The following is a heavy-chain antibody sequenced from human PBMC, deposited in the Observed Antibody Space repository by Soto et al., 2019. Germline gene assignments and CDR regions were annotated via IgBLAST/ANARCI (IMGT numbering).Heavy chain of an antibody. CDR3: AKDLDQLLFLAYFDY. J-gene: IGHJ4*02. CDR1: GFTFSSYA. CDR2: ISGSGGST. V-gene: IGHV3-23*01. D-gene: IGHD2-21*02. Sequence: GGSLRLSCAASGFTFSSYAMSWVRQAPGKGLEWVSAISGSGGSTYYADSVKGRFTIYRDNSKNTLYLQMNSLRAEDTAVYYCAKDLDQLLFLAYFDYWGQGTLVTVSS.